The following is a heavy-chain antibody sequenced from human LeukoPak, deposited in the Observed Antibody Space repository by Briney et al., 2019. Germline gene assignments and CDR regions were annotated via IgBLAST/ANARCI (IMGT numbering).Heavy chain of an antibody. D-gene: IGHD5-12*01. V-gene: IGHV4-30-4*01. CDR3: ARVALMNIVDTIKTLEYYFDY. CDR2: NYYSGST. J-gene: IGHJ4*02. Sequence: SQTLSLTCTVSGGSISSGDYYWSWIRHPPGKGLGWIGYNYYSGSTYYNPSLKSRVTISVETSKNQFSLKLSSVTAADTAVYYCARVALMNIVDTIKTLEYYFDYWGQGTLVTVSS. CDR1: GGSISSGDYY.